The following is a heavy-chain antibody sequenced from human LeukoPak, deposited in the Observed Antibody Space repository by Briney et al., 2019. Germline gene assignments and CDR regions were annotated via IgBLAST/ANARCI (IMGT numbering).Heavy chain of an antibody. CDR3: ALYSSGIFDY. CDR2: MNPNSGNT. Sequence: ASVKVSCKASGYTFTSYDINWVRQATGQGLEWMGWMNPNSGNTGYAQKFQGRVTITRNTSIRTAYMELSSLRSEDTPVYYCALYSSGIFDYWGQGTLVTVSS. J-gene: IGHJ4*02. V-gene: IGHV1-8*03. CDR1: GYTFTSYD. D-gene: IGHD6-19*01.